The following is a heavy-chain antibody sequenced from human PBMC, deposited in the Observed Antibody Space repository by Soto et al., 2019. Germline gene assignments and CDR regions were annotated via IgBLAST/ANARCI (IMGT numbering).Heavy chain of an antibody. CDR1: GFAFSTYS. V-gene: IGHV3-48*02. CDR2: ISSSGSIL. CDR3: ARVNGALGDY. J-gene: IGHJ4*02. D-gene: IGHD4-17*01. Sequence: PGGSLRLSCAASGFAFSTYSMTWVRQAPGKGLEWVSYISSSGSILYHADSVKGRFTISRDNAKNSLYLQMNSLRDEDTAVYYCARVNGALGDYWGQGTLVTVSS.